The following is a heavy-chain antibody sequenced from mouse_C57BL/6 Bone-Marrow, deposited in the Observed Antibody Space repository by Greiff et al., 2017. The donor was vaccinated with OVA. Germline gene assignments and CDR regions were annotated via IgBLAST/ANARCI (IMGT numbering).Heavy chain of an antibody. CDR2: IYPGDGDT. J-gene: IGHJ1*03. CDR1: GYAFSSSW. D-gene: IGHD4-1*01. V-gene: IGHV1-82*01. CDR3: ASLTGKGYFDV. Sequence: VQLVESGPELVKPGASVKISCKASGYAFSSSWMNWVKQRPGKGLEWIGRIYPGDGDTNYNGKFKGKATLTADKSSSTAYMQLSSLTSEDAAVYFCASLTGKGYFDVWGTGTTVTVSS.